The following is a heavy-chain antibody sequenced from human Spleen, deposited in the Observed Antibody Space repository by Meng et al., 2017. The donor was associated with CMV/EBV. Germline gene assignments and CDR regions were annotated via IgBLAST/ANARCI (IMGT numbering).Heavy chain of an antibody. Sequence: SETLSLTCTVSGGSISSYYWSWIRQPPGKGLEWIGYIYYSGSTNYNPSLKSRVTISVDTSKNQFSLKLSSVTAADTAVYYCAKGGIGYGTPMAFDIWGQGTMVTVSS. CDR2: IYYSGST. CDR1: GGSISSYY. CDR3: AKGGIGYGTPMAFDI. V-gene: IGHV4-59*01. J-gene: IGHJ3*02. D-gene: IGHD5-18*01.